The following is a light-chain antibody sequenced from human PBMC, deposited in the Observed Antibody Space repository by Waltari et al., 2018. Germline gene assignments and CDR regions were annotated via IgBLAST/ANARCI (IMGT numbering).Light chain of an antibody. CDR2: DDS. CDR3: QVWDSSSDLV. J-gene: IGLJ1*01. V-gene: IGLV3-21*04. Sequence: SYVLTQPPSVSVAPGKTARITCGGNNIGSKSVHWYQQKPGQAPVLVIYDDSDRPSGIRDRFSGSNSGNTATLTISRVEAGDEADYYCQVWDSSSDLVFGTGTKVTVL. CDR1: NIGSKS.